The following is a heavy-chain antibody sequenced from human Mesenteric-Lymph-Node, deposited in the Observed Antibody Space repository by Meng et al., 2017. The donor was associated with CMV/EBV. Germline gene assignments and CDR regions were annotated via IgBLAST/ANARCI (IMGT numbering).Heavy chain of an antibody. CDR1: GVTFGDHG. Sequence: GESLKISCAGSGVTFGDHGMSWVRQAPGKGLEWVANIKQDGSDKYYVDSVKGRFTISRDNAKNSLYLQMNSLRAEDTAVYYCAREDLGLDYGGNVDYDYGMDVWGQGTTVTVSS. CDR2: IKQDGSDK. V-gene: IGHV3-7*01. D-gene: IGHD4-23*01. CDR3: AREDLGLDYGGNVDYDYGMDV. J-gene: IGHJ6*02.